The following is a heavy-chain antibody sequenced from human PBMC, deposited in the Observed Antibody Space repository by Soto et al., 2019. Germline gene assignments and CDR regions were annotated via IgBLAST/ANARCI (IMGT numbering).Heavy chain of an antibody. D-gene: IGHD5-12*01. CDR1: GGSISSSNW. CDR3: ARLDRVAPVAFDI. J-gene: IGHJ3*02. CDR2: IYHSGST. V-gene: IGHV4-4*02. Sequence: SSETLSLTCAVSGGSISSSNWWSWVRQPPGKGLEWIGEIYHSGSTNYNPSLKSRVTISVDKSKNQFSLKLSSVTAADTAVYYCARLDRVAPVAFDIWGQGTMVTVSS.